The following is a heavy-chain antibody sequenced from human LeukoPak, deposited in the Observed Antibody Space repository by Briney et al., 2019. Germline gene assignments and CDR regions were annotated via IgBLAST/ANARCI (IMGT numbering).Heavy chain of an antibody. D-gene: IGHD3-3*01. V-gene: IGHV3-21*01. CDR3: ASGNYDFWSGYYTGLNAFDI. CDR1: GFTFSSYS. Sequence: PGGSLRLSCAASGFTFSSYSMTWVRQAPGKGLEWVSSISSSSSYIYYADSVKGRFTISRDNAKNSLYLQMNSLRAEDTAVYYCASGNYDFWSGYYTGLNAFDIWGQGTMVTVSS. CDR2: ISSSSSYI. J-gene: IGHJ3*02.